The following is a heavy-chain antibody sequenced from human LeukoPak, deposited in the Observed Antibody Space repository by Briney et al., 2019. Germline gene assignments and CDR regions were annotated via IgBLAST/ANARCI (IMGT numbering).Heavy chain of an antibody. CDR3: AKGSTSGRPYFFDY. V-gene: IGHV3-23*01. Sequence: GGSLRHSYAASGFTFSSYAVGCVRQAPGKGLDWFSVISGGRVGATYYADPVKGRFTISRDNSKTTLYLEMNSLRAEDTAVYYCAKGSTSGRPYFFDYWGQGSLVGVSS. CDR2: ISGGRVGAT. D-gene: IGHD3-3*01. J-gene: IGHJ4*02. CDR1: GFTFSSYA.